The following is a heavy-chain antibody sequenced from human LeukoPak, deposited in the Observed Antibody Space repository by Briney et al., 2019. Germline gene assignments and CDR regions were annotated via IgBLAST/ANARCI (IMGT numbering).Heavy chain of an antibody. V-gene: IGHV4-39*07. CDR2: IYYSGST. CDR1: GGSISSYY. J-gene: IGHJ4*02. D-gene: IGHD6-6*01. CDR3: ATTSSIAARPLDY. Sequence: PSETLSLTCTVSGGSISSYYWGWIRQPPGKGLEWIGSIYYSGSTYYNPSLKSRVTISVDTSKNQFSLKLSSVTAADTAVYYCATTSSIAARPLDYWGQGTLVTVSS.